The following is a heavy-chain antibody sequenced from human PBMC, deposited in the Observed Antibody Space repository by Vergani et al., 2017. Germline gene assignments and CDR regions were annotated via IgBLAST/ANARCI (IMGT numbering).Heavy chain of an antibody. CDR2: IRSDESRR. CDR3: AKDRDYDFGSGYYTDAFDI. Sequence: QVQLVESGGGVVQPGGSLRLSCAASGDTFTSYGMHWVRQAPGKGLEWVASIRSDESRRYYGDSMEGPFTISRDNSKNTLYLQMNSLRAEDTAVYYCAKDRDYDFGSGYYTDAFDIWGQGTMVTVSS. J-gene: IGHJ3*02. CDR1: GDTFTSYG. V-gene: IGHV3-30*02. D-gene: IGHD3-3*01.